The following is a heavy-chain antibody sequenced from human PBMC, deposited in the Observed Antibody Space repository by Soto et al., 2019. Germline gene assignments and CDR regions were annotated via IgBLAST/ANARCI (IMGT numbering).Heavy chain of an antibody. CDR1: GFTFSSYA. CDR3: AYSSTPFDY. J-gene: IGHJ4*02. Sequence: EVQLLESGGGLAQPGGSLRLSCAASGFTFSSYAMSWVGQAPGKGLEWVSAISGSGGSTYYADPVKGRFTISRDNSKNTLYLQMNSLRAEDTAVYYCAYSSTPFDYWGQGTLVTVSS. D-gene: IGHD6-13*01. CDR2: ISGSGGST. V-gene: IGHV3-23*01.